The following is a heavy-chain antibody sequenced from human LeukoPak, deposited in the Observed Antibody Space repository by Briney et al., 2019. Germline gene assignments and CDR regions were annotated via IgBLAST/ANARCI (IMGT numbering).Heavy chain of an antibody. D-gene: IGHD3-22*01. CDR1: GYSFTSHW. V-gene: IGHV5-51*01. J-gene: IGHJ3*01. Sequence: HGESLKISCKGSGYSFTSHWIGWVRQMPGKGLEWMGIIYPGDFDTRYSPSFQGQVTISADKFISTAYLQWSSLKASDTAMYYCARPNITSYYDSRGYDAFDVWGQGTMVIVSS. CDR3: ARPNITSYYDSRGYDAFDV. CDR2: IYPGDFDT.